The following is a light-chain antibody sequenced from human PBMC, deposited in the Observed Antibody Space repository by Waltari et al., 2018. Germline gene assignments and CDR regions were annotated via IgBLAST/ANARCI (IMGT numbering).Light chain of an antibody. V-gene: IGKV3-20*01. J-gene: IGKJ1*01. CDR3: QHYVRLPVT. CDR2: GAS. CDR1: QSVSRA. Sequence: EIVLTQSPGTLSLSTGERVPLSCRASQSVSRALAWYQQKPGQAPRLLIYGASSRATGIPDRFSGSGSGTDFSLTISRLEPEDFAVYYCQHYVRLPVTFGQGTKVEIK.